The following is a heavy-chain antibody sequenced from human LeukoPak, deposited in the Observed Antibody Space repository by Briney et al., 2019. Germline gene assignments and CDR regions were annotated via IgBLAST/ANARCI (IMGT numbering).Heavy chain of an antibody. V-gene: IGHV3-23*01. CDR1: GFTFSSYA. D-gene: IGHD1-26*01. CDR2: ISGSGGST. CDR3: AKAGEWELLHYFDY. Sequence: QTGGSLRLSCAASGFTFSSYAMSWVRQAPGKGLEWVSAISGSGGSTHYADSVKGRFTISRDNSKNTLCLQMNSLRAEDTAVYYCAKAGEWELLHYFDYWGQGTLVTVSS. J-gene: IGHJ4*02.